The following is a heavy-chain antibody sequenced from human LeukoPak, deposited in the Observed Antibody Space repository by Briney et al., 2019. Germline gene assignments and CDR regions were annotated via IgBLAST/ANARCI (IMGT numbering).Heavy chain of an antibody. CDR3: ARDYSSGSMDY. D-gene: IGHD6-19*01. V-gene: IGHV3-33*01. CDR1: GFTFSSYG. Sequence: PGGSLRLSCAASGFTFSSYGMHWVRQAPGKGLEWVAVIWYDGSNKYYADSVKGRFTISRDNSKSTLYLQMNSLRAGDTAVYYCARDYSSGSMDYWGQGTLVTVSS. J-gene: IGHJ4*02. CDR2: IWYDGSNK.